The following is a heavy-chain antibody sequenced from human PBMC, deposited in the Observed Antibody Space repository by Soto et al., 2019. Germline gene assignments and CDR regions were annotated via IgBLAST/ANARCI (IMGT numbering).Heavy chain of an antibody. CDR1: GFTFSSYA. J-gene: IGHJ3*02. Sequence: QVQLVESGGGVVQPGRSLRLSCAASGFTFSSYAMHWVRQAPGKGLEWVGVISYDGSKKYYADSVKGRFTISRDNSKNTLYLQMNSLRAEETAVYYCARMWYYYDSSGYRAGWYAFDIWGQGTMVTVSS. D-gene: IGHD3-22*01. CDR2: ISYDGSKK. V-gene: IGHV3-30-3*01. CDR3: ARMWYYYDSSGYRAGWYAFDI.